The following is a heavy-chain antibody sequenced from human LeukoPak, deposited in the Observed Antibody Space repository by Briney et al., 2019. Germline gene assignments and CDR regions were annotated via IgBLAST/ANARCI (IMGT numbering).Heavy chain of an antibody. D-gene: IGHD2-15*01. J-gene: IGHJ2*01. CDR2: IYSGGST. CDR1: GFRFSSYS. Sequence: GGSLRLSCAASGFRFSSYSMNWVRQAPGKGLEWVSVIYSGGSTYYADSVKGRFTISRDNSKNTLYLQMNSLRAEDTAVYYCARGWSVVVVAATPEYFDLWGRGTLVTVSS. CDR3: ARGWSVVVVAATPEYFDL. V-gene: IGHV3-66*01.